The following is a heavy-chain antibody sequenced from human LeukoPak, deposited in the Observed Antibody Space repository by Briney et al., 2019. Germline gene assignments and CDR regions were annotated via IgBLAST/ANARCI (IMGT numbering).Heavy chain of an antibody. CDR1: GFTFSTYW. CDR3: ARDVGGSLDY. CDR2: IKGDESAK. D-gene: IGHD1-26*01. V-gene: IGHV3-7*01. Sequence: GGSLRLSCAVSGFTFSTYWMAWVRQAPGKGLEWVANIKGDESAKHQADSVKGRFTISRDKTQNSVYLQMSSLRGEDTAVYYCARDVGGSLDYWGQGTLVTVSS. J-gene: IGHJ4*02.